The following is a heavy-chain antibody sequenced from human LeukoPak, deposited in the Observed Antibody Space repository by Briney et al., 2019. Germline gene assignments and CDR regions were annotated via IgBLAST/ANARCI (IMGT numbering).Heavy chain of an antibody. D-gene: IGHD5-12*01. CDR1: GYTFTSYG. J-gene: IGHJ4*02. V-gene: IGHV1-18*01. CDR3: ARGPARGYDYPYYFDY. CDR2: VSAYNGNT. Sequence: GASVKVSCKASGYTFTSYGISWVRQAPGQGLEWMGWVSAYNGNTNYAQKLQGRVTMTTDTSTSTAYMELRSLRSDDTAVYYCARGPARGYDYPYYFDYWGQGTLVTVSS.